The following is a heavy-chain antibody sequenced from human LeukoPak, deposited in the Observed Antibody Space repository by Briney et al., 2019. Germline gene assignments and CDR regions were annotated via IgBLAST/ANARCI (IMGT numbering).Heavy chain of an antibody. CDR1: GYTFTGYY. D-gene: IGHD2-15*01. Sequence: ASVKVSCKASGYTFTGYYMHWVRQAPGQGLEWMGWINCNSGGTNYAQKFQGRVTMTRDTSISTAYMELSRLRSDDTAVYYCARDLPLGSMGGSAFDLWGQGTLVIVSS. J-gene: IGHJ4*02. V-gene: IGHV1-2*02. CDR2: INCNSGGT. CDR3: ARDLPLGSMGGSAFDL.